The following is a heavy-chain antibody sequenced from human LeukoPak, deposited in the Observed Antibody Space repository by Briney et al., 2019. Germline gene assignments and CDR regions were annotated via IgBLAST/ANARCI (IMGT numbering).Heavy chain of an antibody. CDR3: VRDLGELPTY. D-gene: IGHD1-26*01. CDR2: ISSDGITT. Sequence: PGGSLRLSCAASGFTFSSYWMYWVRQAPGKGLVWVSRISSDGITTNYAGAVKGRFTMSRDNAKNTLFLQMNTLRAEDTAVHYCVRDLGELPTYWGQGTLVTVSS. J-gene: IGHJ4*02. CDR1: GFTFSSYW. V-gene: IGHV3-74*01.